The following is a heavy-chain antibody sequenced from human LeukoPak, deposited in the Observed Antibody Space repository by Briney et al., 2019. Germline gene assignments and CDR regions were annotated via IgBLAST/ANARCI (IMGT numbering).Heavy chain of an antibody. CDR2: ISYDGRNK. D-gene: IGHD3-10*01. V-gene: IGHV3-30*18. CDR3: AKDLDDHGSGTCFDY. Sequence: PGGSLRLCCAASGFTFRSYAIHWVRQAPGKGLEWVAVISYDGRNKYYSDSVKGRFTISRDNSKNTLFLQMNSLRAEDTAVYYCAKDLDDHGSGTCFDYWGQGTLVTVSS. CDR1: GFTFRSYA. J-gene: IGHJ4*02.